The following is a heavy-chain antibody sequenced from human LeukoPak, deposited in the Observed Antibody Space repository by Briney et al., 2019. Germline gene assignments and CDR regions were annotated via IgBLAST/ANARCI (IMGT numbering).Heavy chain of an antibody. J-gene: IGHJ4*02. CDR3: ARHDYGKGDFDY. CDR1: GGSFSGYY. Sequence: PSETLSLTCAVYGGSFSGYYWSWIRQPPGKGLEWIGEINHSGSTNYNPSLKSRVTISVDTSKNQFSLKLSSVTAADTAVYYCARHDYGKGDFDYWGQGTLVTVSS. D-gene: IGHD4-17*01. CDR2: INHSGST. V-gene: IGHV4-34*01.